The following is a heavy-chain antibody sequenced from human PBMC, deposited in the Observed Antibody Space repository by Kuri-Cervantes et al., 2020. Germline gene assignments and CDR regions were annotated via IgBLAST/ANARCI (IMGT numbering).Heavy chain of an antibody. D-gene: IGHD2-8*02. J-gene: IGHJ6*03. CDR3: ARDTGRYYYYMDV. V-gene: IGHV3-53*01. Sequence: GGSLRLSCAASGFTVSSNYMSWVRQAPGKGLEWVSVIYSGGSTYYADSVKGRFTISRDNTKNTLYLQMNSLRAEDTAVYYCARDTGRYYYYMDVWGKGTKVTVSS. CDR1: GFTVSSNY. CDR2: IYSGGST.